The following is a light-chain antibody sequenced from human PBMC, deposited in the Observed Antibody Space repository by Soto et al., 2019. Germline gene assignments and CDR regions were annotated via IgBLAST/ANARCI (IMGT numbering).Light chain of an antibody. CDR3: QQNNYY. V-gene: IGKV1-5*03. CDR1: ENINSY. CDR2: LAS. J-gene: IGKJ2*01. Sequence: DIQLTQSPSTLSASVGDRVTITCRARENINSYLAWYQHKPGKAPKLLIYLASILESGVPSRFSGSGFGTEFTLTISSLQPDDFANYYCQQNNYYFGQGTNLDIK.